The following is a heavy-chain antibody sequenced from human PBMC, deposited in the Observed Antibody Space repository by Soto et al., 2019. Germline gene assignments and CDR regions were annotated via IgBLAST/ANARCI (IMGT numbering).Heavy chain of an antibody. V-gene: IGHV4-34*01. J-gene: IGHJ4*02. CDR1: GGSFSGYF. D-gene: IGHD1-1*01. CDR3: VRGPYNYNSRYFDY. Sequence: SETLSLTCTVSGGSFSGYFWTWIRQPPGKGLEWLAEINHSGITNYNPSVESRVSMSVDTSKNQFSLRLYSVTAADTAVYYCVRGPYNYNSRYFDYWGQGTLVTVS. CDR2: INHSGIT.